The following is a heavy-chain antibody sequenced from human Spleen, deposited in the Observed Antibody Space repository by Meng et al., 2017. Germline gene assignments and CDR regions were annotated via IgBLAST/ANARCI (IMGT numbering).Heavy chain of an antibody. CDR3: ARVTTVTDIYFDY. Sequence: QVQVQQWGAGLLKPSETLSLTCVVSGGSFSDYYWSWIRQPPGKGLEWIGEINHSGSTNYNPSLESRATISVDTSQNNLSLKLSSVTAADTAVYYCARVTTVTDIYFDYWGQGTLVTVSS. V-gene: IGHV4-34*01. D-gene: IGHD4-17*01. J-gene: IGHJ4*02. CDR2: INHSGST. CDR1: GGSFSDYY.